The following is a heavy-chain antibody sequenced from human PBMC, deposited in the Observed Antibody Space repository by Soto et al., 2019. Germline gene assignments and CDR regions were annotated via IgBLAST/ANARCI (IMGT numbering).Heavy chain of an antibody. D-gene: IGHD3-10*02. V-gene: IGHV4-4*02. CDR2: IYHSGST. CDR3: ASVRGGYYYAMDV. Sequence: SETLSLTCAVSGGSLSSSNWWSWVRQPPGKGLEWIGEIYHSGSTNYNPSLKSRVTISVDKSKNQFSLKLSSVTAADTAVYYCASVRGGYYYAMDVWGQGTTITVSS. CDR1: GGSLSSSNW. J-gene: IGHJ6*02.